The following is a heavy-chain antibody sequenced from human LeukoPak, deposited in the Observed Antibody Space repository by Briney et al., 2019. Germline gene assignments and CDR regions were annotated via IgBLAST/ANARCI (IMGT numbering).Heavy chain of an antibody. D-gene: IGHD3-22*01. CDR3: AKGRSSGYDLGDY. V-gene: IGHV3-23*01. J-gene: IGHJ4*02. CDR2: IGGSDGST. Sequence: GGSLRLSCAASGFTFSSYAMTWVRQAPGKGLEWVSSIGGSDGSTYYADSVKGRFTISRDNSKNTLYVQMNSLRAEDTAVYYCAKGRSSGYDLGDYWGQGTLVTVSS. CDR1: GFTFSSYA.